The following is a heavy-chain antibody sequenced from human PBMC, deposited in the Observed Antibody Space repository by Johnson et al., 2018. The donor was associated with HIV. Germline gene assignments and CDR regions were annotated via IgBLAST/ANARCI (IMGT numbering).Heavy chain of an antibody. J-gene: IGHJ3*02. D-gene: IGHD3-22*01. CDR1: GFTFSSYA. Sequence: EVQLVESGGGLVQPGGSLRLSCAASGFTFSSYAMSWVRQAPGKGLEWVSVIYSGGSTYYADSVKGRFTISSDNSKNTLYFQMNSLRAEDTAVYYCARDSHYYDSSGPISHNGAFDIWGQGTMVIVSS. CDR3: ARDSHYYDSSGPISHNGAFDI. V-gene: IGHV3-66*01. CDR2: IYSGGST.